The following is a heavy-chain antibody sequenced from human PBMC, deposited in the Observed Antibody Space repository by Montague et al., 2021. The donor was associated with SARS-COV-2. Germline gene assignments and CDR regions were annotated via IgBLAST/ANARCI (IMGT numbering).Heavy chain of an antibody. CDR3: ARGREYYYHRFDY. CDR1: GASMSGYH. CDR2: INSNGGT. Sequence: SETLSLTCTVSGASMSGYHWSWIRQPPAKALEWIGGINSNGGTTYNPSPKSRLTISVDTSKRQFSLEMTSVSAAATAIYYCARGREYYYHRFDYWGHGTLVTVSS. V-gene: IGHV4-4*07. D-gene: IGHD2/OR15-2a*01. J-gene: IGHJ4*01.